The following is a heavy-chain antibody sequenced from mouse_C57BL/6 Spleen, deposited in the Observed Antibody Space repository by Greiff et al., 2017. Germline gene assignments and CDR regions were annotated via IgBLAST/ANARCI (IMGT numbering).Heavy chain of an antibody. D-gene: IGHD2-5*01. CDR2: ISSGSSTI. CDR1: GFTFSDYG. V-gene: IGHV5-17*01. CDR3: AKGDSNYGSSYAMDY. Sequence: EVKLVESGGGLVKPGGSLKLSCAASGFTFSDYGMHWVRQAPEKGLEWVAYISSGSSTIDYADTVKGRFTISRDNAKNTLCLQMTSLRSEDTAMYYCAKGDSNYGSSYAMDYWGQGTSVTVSS. J-gene: IGHJ4*01.